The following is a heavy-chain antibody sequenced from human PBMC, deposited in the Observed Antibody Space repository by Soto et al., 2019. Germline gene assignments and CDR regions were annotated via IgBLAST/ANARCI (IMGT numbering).Heavy chain of an antibody. CDR2: IYASGTT. CDR3: ARSHSFDGSIYHYYFDF. CDR1: GGSIGSFY. J-gene: IGHJ4*02. V-gene: IGHV4-59*01. D-gene: IGHD3-3*02. Sequence: VSLTCTVSGGSIGSFYWSWIRQPPGGTLEWIGYIYASGTTTYNPSLESRVTMSVDMPNNEFSLDLTSVTAADTAVYYCARSHSFDGSIYHYYFDFWGQGTLVTVSS.